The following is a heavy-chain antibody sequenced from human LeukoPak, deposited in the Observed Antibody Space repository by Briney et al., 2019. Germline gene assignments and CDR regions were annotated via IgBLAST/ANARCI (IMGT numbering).Heavy chain of an antibody. CDR1: GGSISSYY. D-gene: IGHD5-12*01. CDR2: IYYSGSI. CDR3: ARSSGYDAYYFDY. Sequence: SETLSLTCTVSGGSISSYYWSWIRQPPGKGLEWIGYIYYSGSIKYNPSLKSRVTISVDTSKNQFSLKLTSVTAADTAVYYCARSSGYDAYYFDYWGQGTLVTVSS. V-gene: IGHV4-59*08. J-gene: IGHJ4*02.